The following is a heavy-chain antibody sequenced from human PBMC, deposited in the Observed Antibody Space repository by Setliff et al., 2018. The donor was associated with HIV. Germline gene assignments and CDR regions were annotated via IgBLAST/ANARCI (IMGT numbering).Heavy chain of an antibody. CDR2: INVGNGNT. Sequence: ASVKVSCKASGYTFLNYGISWVRQTPGRGLEWMAWINVGNGNTKTARKFQGRVALTTDTPTSTAHMELRNLRSDDTAVYFCARSCRSSGYCHFDYWGQGTLVTVSS. J-gene: IGHJ4*02. D-gene: IGHD3-22*01. V-gene: IGHV1-18*01. CDR1: GYTFLNYG. CDR3: ARSCRSSGYCHFDY.